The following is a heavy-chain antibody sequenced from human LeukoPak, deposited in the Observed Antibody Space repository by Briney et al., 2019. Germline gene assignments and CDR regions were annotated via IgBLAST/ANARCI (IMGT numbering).Heavy chain of an antibody. CDR2: IYYSGST. CDR3: ARRYSSSWYVGFFDP. J-gene: IGHJ5*02. D-gene: IGHD6-13*01. Sequence: SETLSLTCTVSGASIRSYYWSWIRQSPGKGLEWIGYIYYSGSTNYNPSLESRVAMSVDTSKNQFSLRLSSVTAADTAIYYCARRYSSSWYVGFFDPWGQGTLVTVSS. CDR1: GASIRSYY. V-gene: IGHV4-59*08.